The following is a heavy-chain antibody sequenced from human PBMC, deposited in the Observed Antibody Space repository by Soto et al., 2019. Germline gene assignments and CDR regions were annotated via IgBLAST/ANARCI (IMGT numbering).Heavy chain of an antibody. J-gene: IGHJ4*02. V-gene: IGHV4-30-2*01. Sequence: IRSLTCTVSGGSVGSARYSLTWIRPTPGSGLEWIGYIFHTGSTYYNPSLRNRVSISIDRSNNQFSLSLTSLTAADTAVYYCARENRMGTYYFDSWGQGALVTVSS. CDR2: IFHTGST. CDR1: GGSVGSARYS. D-gene: IGHD3-10*01. CDR3: ARENRMGTYYFDS.